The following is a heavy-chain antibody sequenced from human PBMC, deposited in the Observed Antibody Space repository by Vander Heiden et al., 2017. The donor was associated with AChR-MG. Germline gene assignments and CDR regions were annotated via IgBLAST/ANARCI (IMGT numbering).Heavy chain of an antibody. Sequence: VQLVQSGAEAQKPGASLQVSCKASGYTFTSYYVHWVRQAPGQGLEWMGINNTSGGSTSNAQKFQGRVTMTRDTSTSTVYMELSSLRSEDTAVYYCARDNGMDVWGQGTTVTVSS. J-gene: IGHJ6*02. CDR1: GYTFTSYY. CDR2: NNTSGGST. V-gene: IGHV1-46*03. CDR3: ARDNGMDV.